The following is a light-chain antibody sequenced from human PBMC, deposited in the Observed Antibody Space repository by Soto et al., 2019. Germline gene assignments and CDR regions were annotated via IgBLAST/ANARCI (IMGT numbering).Light chain of an antibody. Sequence: QSVLTQPPSVSGSPGQSVTISCTGTSTDFVSYNRVSWYQQPPGTAPKLMIYEVSKRPSGVPDRVSASKSGNTASLTVSGLRAEDEADYYCSSYAGKNNFVFGSGTKSPS. CDR1: STDFVSYNR. CDR2: EVS. V-gene: IGLV2-8*01. J-gene: IGLJ1*01. CDR3: SSYAGKNNFV.